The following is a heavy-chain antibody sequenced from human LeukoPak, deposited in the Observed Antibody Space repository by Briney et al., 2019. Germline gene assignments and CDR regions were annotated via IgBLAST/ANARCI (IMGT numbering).Heavy chain of an antibody. J-gene: IGHJ4*02. D-gene: IGHD5/OR15-5a*01. Sequence: ASVTVSCTASGYPFTSYYMTWVRQAPGQGLEWMGGINPSGGNTKYAQNFQGRVTMTRDSSTSTVYMELSSLRSEDTALYYCARVVGVYTKVDYWGQGTLVTVTS. V-gene: IGHV1-46*01. CDR1: GYPFTSYY. CDR2: INPSGGNT. CDR3: ARVVGVYTKVDY.